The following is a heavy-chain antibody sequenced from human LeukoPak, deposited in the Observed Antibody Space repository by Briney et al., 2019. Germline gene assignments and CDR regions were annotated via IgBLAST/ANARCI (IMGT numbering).Heavy chain of an antibody. CDR1: GYTFTSYG. CDR3: ARDSPSYDSSGKNFDY. J-gene: IGHJ4*02. CDR2: ISAYNGNT. Sequence: GASVKVSCKASGYTFTSYGISWVRQAPGQGLEWMGWISAYNGNTNYAQKLQGRVTMTIDTSTSTAYMELRSLRSDDTAVYYCARDSPSYDSSGKNFDYWGQGTLVTVSS. V-gene: IGHV1-18*01. D-gene: IGHD3-22*01.